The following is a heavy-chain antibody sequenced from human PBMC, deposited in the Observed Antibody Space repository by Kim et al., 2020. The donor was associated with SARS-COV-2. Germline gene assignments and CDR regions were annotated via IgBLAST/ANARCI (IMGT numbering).Heavy chain of an antibody. Sequence: NYNPSLKSRVTIAVDTSKNQFSLKLSSVTAADTAVYYCARGLSGVKYFQHWGQGTLVTVSS. V-gene: IGHV4-34*01. CDR3: ARGLSGVKYFQH. D-gene: IGHD3-10*02. J-gene: IGHJ1*01.